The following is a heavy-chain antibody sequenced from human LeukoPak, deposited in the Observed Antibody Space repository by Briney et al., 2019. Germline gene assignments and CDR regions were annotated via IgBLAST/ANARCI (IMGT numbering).Heavy chain of an antibody. J-gene: IGHJ4*02. Sequence: SKTLSLTCSVSGGSVSSGSYYWSWIRQPPGKGLEWIGCIYYSGGTNHNPSLKSRVTISVDTSKNQFSLKLTSVTAADTAVYYCARASDRYSSSWWYYFDYWGQGTLVTVSS. CDR3: ARASDRYSSSWWYYFDY. D-gene: IGHD6-13*01. CDR1: GGSVSSGSYY. CDR2: IYYSGGT. V-gene: IGHV4-61*01.